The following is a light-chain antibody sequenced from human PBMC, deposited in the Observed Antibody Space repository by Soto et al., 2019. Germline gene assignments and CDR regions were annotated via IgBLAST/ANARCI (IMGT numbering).Light chain of an antibody. V-gene: IGKV1-39*01. CDR2: AAS. CDR3: QQTHSTPNT. J-gene: IGKJ2*01. CDR1: QSISRY. Sequence: DIQMTQSPSSLSASVGERVTITCRASQSISRYFNWYQQKPGKAPKLLIYAASSLQSGVPSRFGASGSGTDFTLTISSLQPEDFATYSCQQTHSTPNTFGQGTKLEI.